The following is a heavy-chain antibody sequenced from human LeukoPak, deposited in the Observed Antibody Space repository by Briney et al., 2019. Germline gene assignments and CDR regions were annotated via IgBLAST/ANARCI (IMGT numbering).Heavy chain of an antibody. J-gene: IGHJ3*02. CDR2: IWYDGSNK. D-gene: IGHD1-26*01. CDR1: GFTFSSYG. Sequence: GGSLRLSCAASGFTFSSYGMHWVRQAPGKGLEWVAVIWYDGSNKYYADSVKGRFTISRDNSKNTLYLQMNSLRAEDTAVYYCARSMSGSYISDAFDIWGQGTMVTVSS. CDR3: ARSMSGSYISDAFDI. V-gene: IGHV3-33*01.